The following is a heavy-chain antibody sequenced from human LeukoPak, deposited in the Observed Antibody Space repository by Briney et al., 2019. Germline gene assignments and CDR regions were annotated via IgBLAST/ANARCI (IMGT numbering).Heavy chain of an antibody. V-gene: IGHV3-9*01. Sequence: PGRSLRLSCAASGFTFDDYAMHWVRQAPGKGLEWVSGISWNSGSIGYADSVKGRFTISRDNAKNSLYLQMNSLRAEDTALYYCAKLDQFDYWGQGTLVTVSS. CDR3: AKLDQFDY. J-gene: IGHJ4*02. CDR1: GFTFDDYA. CDR2: ISWNSGSI.